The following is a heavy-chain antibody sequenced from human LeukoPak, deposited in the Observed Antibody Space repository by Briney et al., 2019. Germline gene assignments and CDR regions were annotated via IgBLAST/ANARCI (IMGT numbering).Heavy chain of an antibody. D-gene: IGHD6-13*01. CDR3: ARDLAAAGTHYYYGMDV. CDR2: ISSSSSTI. Sequence: GGSLRLSCAASGFTFSSYSMNWVRQAPGKGLEWVSYISSSSSTIYYADSVKGRFTISRDNAKNSLYLQMNSLRAEDTAVYYCARDLAAAGTHYYYGMDVWGQGTTVTVSS. V-gene: IGHV3-48*01. J-gene: IGHJ6*02. CDR1: GFTFSSYS.